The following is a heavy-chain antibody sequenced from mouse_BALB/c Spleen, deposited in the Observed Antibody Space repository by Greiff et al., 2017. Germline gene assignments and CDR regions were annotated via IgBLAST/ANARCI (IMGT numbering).Heavy chain of an antibody. CDR2: ISSGSSTI. Sequence: EVKLVESGGGLVQPGGSRKLSCAASGFTFSSFGMHWVRQAPEKGLEWVAYISSGSSTIYYADTVKGRFTISRDNPKNTLFLQMTSLRSEDTAMYYCARSYRYDFDYWGQGTTLTVSS. CDR3: ARSYRYDFDY. J-gene: IGHJ2*01. D-gene: IGHD2-14*01. V-gene: IGHV5-17*02. CDR1: GFTFSSFG.